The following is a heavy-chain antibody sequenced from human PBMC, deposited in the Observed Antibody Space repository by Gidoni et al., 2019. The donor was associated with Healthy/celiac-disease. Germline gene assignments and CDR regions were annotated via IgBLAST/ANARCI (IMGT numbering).Heavy chain of an antibody. J-gene: IGHJ5*02. CDR2: IIPIFGTA. V-gene: IGHV1-69*06. CDR1: GGTFSSYA. Sequence: QVQLVQSGAEVKKPGSSVKVSCKASGGTFSSYAISWVRQAPGQGLEWMGGIIPIFGTANYAQKFQGRVTITADKSTSTAYMELSSLRSEDTAVYYCASYYYDSSGYYYPWFDPWGQGTLVTVSS. D-gene: IGHD3-22*01. CDR3: ASYYYDSSGYYYPWFDP.